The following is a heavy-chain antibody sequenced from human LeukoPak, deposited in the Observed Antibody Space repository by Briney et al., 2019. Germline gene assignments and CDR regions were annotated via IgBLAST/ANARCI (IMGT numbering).Heavy chain of an antibody. Sequence: SETLSLTCTVSGGSISSYYWSWIRQPPGKGLEWIGHIYYSGSTNYNPSLKSRVTISVDTSKNQFSLKLSSVTAADTAVYYCARYDWSDAFDIWGQGTMVTVSS. CDR2: IYYSGST. J-gene: IGHJ3*02. V-gene: IGHV4-59*01. CDR1: GGSISSYY. CDR3: ARYDWSDAFDI. D-gene: IGHD3-9*01.